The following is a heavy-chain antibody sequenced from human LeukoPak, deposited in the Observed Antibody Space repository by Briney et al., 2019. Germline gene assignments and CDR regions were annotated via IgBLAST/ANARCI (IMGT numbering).Heavy chain of an antibody. CDR3: ARDRRYYYGSGSLSDAFDI. V-gene: IGHV3-11*01. CDR2: ISGSGSTI. D-gene: IGHD3-10*01. CDR1: GFTFSDYY. Sequence: GGSLRLSCAASGFTFSDYYMSWIRQAPGKGLKWVSYISGSGSTIYYADSVKGRFTISRDNAKNSLYLQMNSLRAEDTAVYYCARDRRYYYGSGSLSDAFDIWGQGTMVTVSS. J-gene: IGHJ3*02.